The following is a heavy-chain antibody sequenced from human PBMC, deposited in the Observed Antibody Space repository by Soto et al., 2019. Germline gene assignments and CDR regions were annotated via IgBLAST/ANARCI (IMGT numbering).Heavy chain of an antibody. Sequence: GESLKISCEGSGYSFPNYWIGWVHQMPGKGLEWMGFIYPGDSDTKYNPSFQGQVTISVDKSLRTAYLQWSGLKASDTAMYYCVREYTSSLTFDYWGQGTLVTVSS. CDR2: IYPGDSDT. D-gene: IGHD2-2*01. J-gene: IGHJ4*02. CDR3: VREYTSSLTFDY. CDR1: GYSFPNYW. V-gene: IGHV5-51*07.